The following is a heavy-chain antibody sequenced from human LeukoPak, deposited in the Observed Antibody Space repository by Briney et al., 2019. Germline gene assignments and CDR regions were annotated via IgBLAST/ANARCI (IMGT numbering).Heavy chain of an antibody. CDR2: IKRKTDDGRI. CDR1: GFSFSDNW. D-gene: IGHD2-2*01. J-gene: IGHJ3*02. CDR3: TTRYRNGASCYDDAFDI. V-gene: IGHV3-15*01. Sequence: PGESLRLSCAASGFSFSDNWMIWVRQAPGKGLEWVGRIKRKTDDGRIDYAAPVKGRFSISRDDSTNTLYLQMNSLKIEDTAVYYCTTRYRNGASCYDDAFDIWGQGTMVTVSS.